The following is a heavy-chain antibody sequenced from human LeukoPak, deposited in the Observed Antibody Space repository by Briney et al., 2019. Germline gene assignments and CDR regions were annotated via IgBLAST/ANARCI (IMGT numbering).Heavy chain of an antibody. D-gene: IGHD2-8*02. J-gene: IGHJ5*02. CDR1: GFLFSSYG. CDR2: IQHDGSSE. Sequence: GGSLRLSCAASGFLFSSYGMHWVRQAPGKGLEWVAFIQHDGSSENYADSVKGRFTISRDNSNNTLYLQMNSLRAEDTAVYYCAKSVLGGFFDPWGQGTLVTVSS. V-gene: IGHV3-30*02. CDR3: AKSVLGGFFDP.